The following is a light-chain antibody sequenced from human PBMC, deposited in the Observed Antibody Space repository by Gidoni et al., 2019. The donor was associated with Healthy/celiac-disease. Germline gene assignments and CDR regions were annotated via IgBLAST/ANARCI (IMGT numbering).Light chain of an antibody. J-gene: IGKJ1*01. Sequence: EIGLTQSPATLSVSPGERATLSCRASQSVSSNLAWYQQKPGQAPRLLIYGASTRATGIPARFSGSGSGTDFTLTISSLQSEDFAVYYCQQYSNWPSWTFGQGTKVEIK. CDR3: QQYSNWPSWT. V-gene: IGKV3-15*01. CDR2: GAS. CDR1: QSVSSN.